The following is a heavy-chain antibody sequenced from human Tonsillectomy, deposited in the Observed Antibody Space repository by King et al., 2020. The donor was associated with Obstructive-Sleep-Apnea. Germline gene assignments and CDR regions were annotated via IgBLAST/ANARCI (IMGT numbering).Heavy chain of an antibody. J-gene: IGHJ3*02. CDR2: MYYSGST. CDR3: ASRLPPGAFDI. CDR1: GGSISSYF. V-gene: IGHV4-59*01. Sequence: QLQESGPGLVKPSETLSLTCTVSGGSISSYFWSWIRQPPGKRLEWIGYMYYSGSTNYNPSLQSRVTISVDTSKNQSSLKLFSVAAADTAMYFCASRLPPGAFDIWGRGTMVTVSS. D-gene: IGHD4-11*01.